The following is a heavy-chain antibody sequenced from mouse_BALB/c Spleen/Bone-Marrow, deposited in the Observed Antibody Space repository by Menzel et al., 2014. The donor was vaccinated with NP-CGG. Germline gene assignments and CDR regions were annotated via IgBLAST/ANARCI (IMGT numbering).Heavy chain of an antibody. CDR2: ISYDGSN. J-gene: IGHJ3*01. D-gene: IGHD1-1*02. CDR3: ARARYGCLFAY. CDR1: GYSITSGYY. Sequence: VQLKESGPGLVKPSQSLSLTCSVTGYSITSGYYWNWIRRFPGNKLEWMGYISYDGSNNYNPSLKNRISITRDTSKNQFFLKLNSVTTEDTATYYCARARYGCLFAYWGQGTLVTVSA. V-gene: IGHV3-6*02.